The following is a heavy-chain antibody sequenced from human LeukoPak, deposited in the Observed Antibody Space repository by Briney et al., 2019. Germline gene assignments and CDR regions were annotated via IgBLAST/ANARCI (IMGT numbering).Heavy chain of an antibody. CDR2: IYYSGST. V-gene: IGHV4-59*01. Sequence: KPSETLSHTCTVSGGSISSYYWSWIRQPPGKGLEWIGYIYYSGSTNYNPSLKSRVTISVDTSKNQFSLKLSSVTAADTAVYYCARDSRWRGGALYAFDIWGQGTMVTVSS. J-gene: IGHJ3*02. CDR3: ARDSRWRGGALYAFDI. CDR1: GGSISSYY. D-gene: IGHD4-23*01.